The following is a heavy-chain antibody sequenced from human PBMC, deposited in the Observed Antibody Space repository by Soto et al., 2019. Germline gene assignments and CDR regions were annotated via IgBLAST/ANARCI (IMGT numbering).Heavy chain of an antibody. Sequence: GGSLRLSCAASGFTFSSYGMHWVRQAPGKGLEWVAVISYDGSNKYYANSGKGRFTISRDNSKNTLYLQMNSLRAEDTAVYYCAKDQTELLRFLLDFWGQGTLVTVSS. D-gene: IGHD5-12*01. CDR2: ISYDGSNK. J-gene: IGHJ4*02. V-gene: IGHV3-30*18. CDR3: AKDQTELLRFLLDF. CDR1: GFTFSSYG.